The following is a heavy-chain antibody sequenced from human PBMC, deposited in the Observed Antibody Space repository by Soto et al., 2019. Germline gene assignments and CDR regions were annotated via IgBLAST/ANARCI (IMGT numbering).Heavy chain of an antibody. CDR3: ARALPYSSSGDS. V-gene: IGHV1-69*13. D-gene: IGHD6-13*01. J-gene: IGHJ4*02. Sequence: SVKVSCKASGGTFSSYAISWVRQAPGQGLEWMGGIIPIFGTANYAQKFQGRVTITADESTSTAYMELSSLTSDDTAVYYCARALPYSSSGDSWGRGTLVTVSS. CDR2: IIPIFGTA. CDR1: GGTFSSYA.